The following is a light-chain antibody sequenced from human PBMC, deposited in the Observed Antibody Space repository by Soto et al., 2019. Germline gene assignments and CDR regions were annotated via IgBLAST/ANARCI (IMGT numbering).Light chain of an antibody. CDR1: SSDVGGYNY. CDR3: CSYAGSYTLV. V-gene: IGLV2-11*01. Sequence: QSALTQPRSVSGSPGQSVTIXCTGTSSDVGGYNYVSWYQQHPGKAPKLMIYDVSKRPSGVPDRFSGSKSGNTASLTISGLQAEDEADYYCCSYAGSYTLVFGGGTKVTVL. CDR2: DVS. J-gene: IGLJ2*01.